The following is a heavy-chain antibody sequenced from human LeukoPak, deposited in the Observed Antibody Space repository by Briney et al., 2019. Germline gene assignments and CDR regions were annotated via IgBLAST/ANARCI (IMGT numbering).Heavy chain of an antibody. CDR2: INPNSGGT. CDR3: AGRSDDYDSSAYYH. CDR1: GYTFTGYY. J-gene: IGHJ4*02. V-gene: IGHV1-2*02. D-gene: IGHD3-22*01. Sequence: ASVTVSCKASGYTFTGYYMHWVRQAPGQGLEWMGWINPNSGGTNYAQKFQGRVTMTRDTSISTAYMELSRLTSDDTAVYYCAGRSDDYDSSAYYHWGQGTLVTVSS.